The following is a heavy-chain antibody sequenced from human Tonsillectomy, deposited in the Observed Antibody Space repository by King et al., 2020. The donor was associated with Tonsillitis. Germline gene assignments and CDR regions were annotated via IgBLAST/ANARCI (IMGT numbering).Heavy chain of an antibody. J-gene: IGHJ4*02. CDR3: ARLGAGTPGDY. Sequence: VQLVQSGAEVKKPGASVKLSCKASGYIFTRYYIHWVRQAPGQGLEWMGIIDPNGGSTVYAQRLQGRITLTSDTSTSTVYMDLSRLMAEDTALYYCARLGAGTPGDYGGQGTLVTVSS. CDR2: IDPNGGST. CDR1: GYIFTRYY. V-gene: IGHV1-46*04. D-gene: IGHD1-7*01.